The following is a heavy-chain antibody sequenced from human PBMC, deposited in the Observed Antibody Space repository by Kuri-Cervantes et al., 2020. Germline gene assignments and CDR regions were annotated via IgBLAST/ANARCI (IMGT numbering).Heavy chain of an antibody. CDR1: GFTFSSYG. J-gene: IGHJ6*03. CDR3: ARWEGYYGSGSYSYYMDV. V-gene: IGHV3-33*01. CDR2: IWYDGSNK. D-gene: IGHD3-10*01. Sequence: LSLTFAASGFTFSSYGMHWVRQAPGKGLEWVAVIWYDGSNKYYADSVKGRFTISRDNSKNTMYLQMNSLRAEDTAVYYCARWEGYYGSGSYSYYMDVWGKGTTDTVSS.